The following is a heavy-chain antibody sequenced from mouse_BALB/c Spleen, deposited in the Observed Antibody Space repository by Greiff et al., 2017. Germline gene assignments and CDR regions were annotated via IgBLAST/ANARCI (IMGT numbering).Heavy chain of an antibody. CDR3: ARIGGSGNYLAY. V-gene: IGHV5-17*02. CDR1: GFTFSSFG. J-gene: IGHJ3*01. Sequence: EVKLVESGGGLVQPGGSRKLSCAASGFTFSSFGMHWVRQDPEKGLEWVAYISSGSSTIYYADTVKGRFTISRDNPKNTLFLQMTSLRSEDTAMYYCARIGGSGNYLAYWGQGTLVTVSA. CDR2: ISSGSSTI. D-gene: IGHD2-1*01.